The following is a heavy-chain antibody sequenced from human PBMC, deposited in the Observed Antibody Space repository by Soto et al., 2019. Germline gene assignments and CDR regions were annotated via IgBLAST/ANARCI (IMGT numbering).Heavy chain of an antibody. CDR2: IYYSGST. CDR1: GGSINRSN. V-gene: IGHV4-59*08. Sequence: PTETLSITSTVSGGSINRSNWSWIRQPPGKGLEWIGYIYYSGSTNYNPSLKSRVTISVDTSKNQFSLKLSSVTAADTAVYYCARHGEYSSSWYFDYWGQGTLVTVS. CDR3: ARHGEYSSSWYFDY. D-gene: IGHD6-13*01. J-gene: IGHJ4*02.